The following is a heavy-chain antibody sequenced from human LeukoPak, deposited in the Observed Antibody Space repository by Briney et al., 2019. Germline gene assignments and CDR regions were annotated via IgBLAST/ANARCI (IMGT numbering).Heavy chain of an antibody. J-gene: IGHJ4*02. CDR1: GFTVSSNY. CDR3: ARAPNWDFDY. Sequence: GGSLRLSCAASGFTVSSNYMSWVRQAPGKGLEWVSVIYGGGSTYYADSVKGRFTISRDNSKNTLYLQMNSLRAEDTAVYYCARAPNWDFDYWGQGTLVTVSS. V-gene: IGHV3-53*01. CDR2: IYGGGST. D-gene: IGHD7-27*01.